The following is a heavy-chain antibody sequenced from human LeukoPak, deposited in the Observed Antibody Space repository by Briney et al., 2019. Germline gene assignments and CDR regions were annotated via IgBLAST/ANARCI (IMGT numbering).Heavy chain of an antibody. D-gene: IGHD2-15*01. CDR3: AKEGLVYCSGGSCNGDY. Sequence: GGSLRLSCAASGFTFSSYGMHWVRQAPGKGLEWVAVISYDGSNKYYADSVKGRFTISRDNSKNTLYLQMNSLRAEDTAVYYCAKEGLVYCSGGSCNGDYWGQGTLVTVSS. V-gene: IGHV3-30*18. CDR2: ISYDGSNK. J-gene: IGHJ4*02. CDR1: GFTFSSYG.